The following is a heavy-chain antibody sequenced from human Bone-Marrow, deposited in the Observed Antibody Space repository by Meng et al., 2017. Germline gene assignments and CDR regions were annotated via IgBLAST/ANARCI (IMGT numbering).Heavy chain of an antibody. Sequence: ASVKVSCKASGYTFTGYYMHWVRQAPGQGLEWMGWINPNSGGTNYAQKFQGRVTMTRDTSISTAYMELSRLRSDDTAVYYCARDYDSSGYSWFDPWGQGTLVTVSS. D-gene: IGHD3-22*01. CDR3: ARDYDSSGYSWFDP. CDR1: GYTFTGYY. CDR2: INPNSGGT. V-gene: IGHV1-2*02. J-gene: IGHJ5*02.